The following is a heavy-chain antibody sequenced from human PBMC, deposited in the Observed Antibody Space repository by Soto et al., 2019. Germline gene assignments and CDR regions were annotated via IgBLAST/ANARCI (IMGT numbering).Heavy chain of an antibody. J-gene: IGHJ3*02. CDR3: ARLHGGWLTSLGAFDI. CDR1: GGSISSGGYS. D-gene: IGHD3-16*01. V-gene: IGHV4-30-2*01. CDR2: IYHSGST. Sequence: PSETLSLTCAVSGGSISSGGYSWSWIRQPPGKGLEWIGYIYHSGSTYYNPSLKSRVTISVDTSKNQFSLKLSSVTAADTAVYYCARLHGGWLTSLGAFDIWGQGTMVTVSS.